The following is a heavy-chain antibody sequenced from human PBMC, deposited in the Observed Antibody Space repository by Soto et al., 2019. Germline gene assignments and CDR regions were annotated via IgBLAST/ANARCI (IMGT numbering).Heavy chain of an antibody. V-gene: IGHV2-26*01. CDR3: GRTMQGEDYSSGYFYN. CDR2: ISSNDEK. J-gene: IGHJ4*02. Sequence: SGPTLVNPTETLTLTCTVSGFSLTNARMGVSWIRQPPGKALEWLAHISSNDEKSYRITLMTRLTISKDTYKSQVILTVNNVDPEDTATYYCGRTMQGEDYSSGYFYNWGQGTPVTVSS. D-gene: IGHD3-22*01. CDR1: GFSLTNARMG.